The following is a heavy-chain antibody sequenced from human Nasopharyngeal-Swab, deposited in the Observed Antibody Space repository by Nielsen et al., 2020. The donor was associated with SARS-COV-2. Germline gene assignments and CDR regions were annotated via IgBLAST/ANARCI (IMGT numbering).Heavy chain of an antibody. CDR1: GFTFSSYE. D-gene: IGHD5-18*01. CDR3: ARGRAQLWSRVNGMDV. CDR2: ISSSGSPI. J-gene: IGHJ6*02. V-gene: IGHV3-48*03. Sequence: GESLKISCAASGFTFSSYEMNWVRQAPGKGLEWVSYISSSGSPIYYAHSVKGRFTISRDNAKNSLYLQMNSLRAEDTAVYYCARGRAQLWSRVNGMDVWGQGTTVTVSS.